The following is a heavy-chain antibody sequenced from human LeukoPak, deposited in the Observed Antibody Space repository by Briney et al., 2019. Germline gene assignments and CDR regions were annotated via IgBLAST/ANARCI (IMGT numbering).Heavy chain of an antibody. D-gene: IGHD3-10*02. CDR2: ISSSGSTI. CDR3: AELGITMIGGV. CDR1: GFTFSSYV. V-gene: IGHV3-48*03. Sequence: GGSLRLSCLASGFTFSSYVMNCVRQAPGKGLEWVSYISSSGSTIYYADSVKGRFTIYRDNAKNSLYLQMNSLRAEDTAVYYCAELGITMIGGVWGKGTTVTISS. J-gene: IGHJ6*04.